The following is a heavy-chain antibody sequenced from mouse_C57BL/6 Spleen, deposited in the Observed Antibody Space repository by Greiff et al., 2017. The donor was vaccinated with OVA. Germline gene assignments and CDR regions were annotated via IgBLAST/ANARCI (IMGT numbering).Heavy chain of an antibody. D-gene: IGHD2-3*01. V-gene: IGHV2-6-1*01. CDR1: GFSLTSYG. J-gene: IGHJ2*01. CDR2: IWPDGST. CDR3: ARHWAGDGYYGPFDY. Sequence: QVHLVESGPGLVAPSPTLSITCTVSGFSLTSYGVHWVRQRPGQGLEWLGVIWPDGSTTYYSPLNSGLSISKDNSNSQVFLKMNSLQTDDTAMYYCARHWAGDGYYGPFDYWGQGTTLTVSS.